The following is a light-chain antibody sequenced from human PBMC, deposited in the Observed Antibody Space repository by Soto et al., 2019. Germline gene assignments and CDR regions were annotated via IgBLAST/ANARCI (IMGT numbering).Light chain of an antibody. J-gene: IGKJ1*01. Sequence: AIQMTQSPSSLSASVGDRVTITCRASQAIRNDLGWYQQKPGKAPNLLIFGASNLQVGVPVRFSASGSGTNFTLTISNLQPEDSASYYCLQDYTYPWTFGQGTKVDIK. CDR3: LQDYTYPWT. CDR2: GAS. CDR1: QAIRND. V-gene: IGKV1-6*01.